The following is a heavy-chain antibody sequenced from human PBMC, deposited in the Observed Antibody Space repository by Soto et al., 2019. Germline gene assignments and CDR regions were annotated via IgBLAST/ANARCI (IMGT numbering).Heavy chain of an antibody. V-gene: IGHV3-30*18. CDR3: AKDLVVYAIVYYYGMDV. J-gene: IGHJ6*02. CDR1: GFTFSSYG. CDR2: ISYDGSNK. Sequence: GGSLRLSCAASGFTFSSYGMHWVRQAPGKGLEWVAVISYDGSNKYYADSVKGRFTISRDNSKNTLYLQMNSLRAEDTAVYYCAKDLVVYAIVYYYGMDVWGQGTTGTVS. D-gene: IGHD2-8*02.